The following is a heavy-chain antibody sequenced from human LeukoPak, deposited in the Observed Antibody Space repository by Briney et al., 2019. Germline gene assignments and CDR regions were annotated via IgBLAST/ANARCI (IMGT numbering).Heavy chain of an antibody. Sequence: SVPVSCMDSGGCFRNYALIGVRPAPAQGGDWMGRIIPILCIASYAQKFQGRVTITADKSTSTAYMELSSLRSEDTAVYYCARGDYFDYWGHGTLVTVSS. CDR3: ARGDYFDY. V-gene: IGHV1-69*04. CDR2: IIPILCIA. CDR1: GGCFRNYA. J-gene: IGHJ4*03.